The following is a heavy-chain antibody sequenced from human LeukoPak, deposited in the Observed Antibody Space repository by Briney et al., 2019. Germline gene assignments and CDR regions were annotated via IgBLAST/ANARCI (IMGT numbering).Heavy chain of an antibody. J-gene: IGHJ4*02. CDR3: AREIGRNYYFDY. CDR2: IYYSGST. D-gene: IGHD3-10*01. Sequence: PSETLSLTCTVSGGSISSYYWSWIRQPPGKGLEWIGYIYYSGSTNYNPSLKSRVTISVDTSKNQFSLKLSSVTAADTAVYYCAREIGRNYYFDYWGQGTLVTVSS. CDR1: GGSISSYY. V-gene: IGHV4-59*01.